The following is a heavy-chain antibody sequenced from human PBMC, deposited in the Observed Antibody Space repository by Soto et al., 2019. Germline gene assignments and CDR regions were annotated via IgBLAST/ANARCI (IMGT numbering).Heavy chain of an antibody. D-gene: IGHD5-18*01. CDR1: GASLSDNY. CDR2: INHSGST. V-gene: IGHV4-34*01. J-gene: IGHJ6*02. Sequence: SETLSLTCAGYGASLSDNYCNWLRQPPGKGLEWIGEINHSGSTNYNPSLKSRVTISVDTSKNQFSLNLSSVTAADPAVNSCPRGRDSSGFYYYYGMDVWGPATTVTVSS. CDR3: PRGRDSSGFYYYYGMDV.